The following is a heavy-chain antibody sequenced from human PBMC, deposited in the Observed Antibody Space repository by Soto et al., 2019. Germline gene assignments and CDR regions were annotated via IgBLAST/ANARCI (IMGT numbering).Heavy chain of an antibody. CDR2: ITNDGSNK. CDR3: AKHCSTYGSGTSYYMDV. V-gene: IGHV3-30*18. D-gene: IGHD3-10*01. CDR1: GFTLSSCT. J-gene: IGHJ6*03. Sequence: GGSLRLSCAASGFTLSSCTMHWVRQAPGKGLEWVAVITNDGSNKYYADSVKGRFTISRDNSKNTLYLQMNSLRAEDTAVYYCAKHCSTYGSGTSYYMDVWGKGTTVTVSS.